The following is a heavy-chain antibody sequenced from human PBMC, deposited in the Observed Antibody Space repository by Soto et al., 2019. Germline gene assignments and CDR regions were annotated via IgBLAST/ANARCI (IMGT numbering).Heavy chain of an antibody. D-gene: IGHD6-19*01. CDR2: ISGGGTVT. V-gene: IGHV3-23*01. J-gene: IGHJ3*02. CDR3: TRNTSGRQGSAFDI. CDR1: GFTFSSSA. Sequence: SLRLSCAASGFTFSSSAMTWVRQASGKGLEWVSAISGGGTVTYYTDSVKGRFPISRDNSKNTLYLQMNSLRAEDTAVYYCTRNTSGRQGSAFDIWGQGTMVTVSS.